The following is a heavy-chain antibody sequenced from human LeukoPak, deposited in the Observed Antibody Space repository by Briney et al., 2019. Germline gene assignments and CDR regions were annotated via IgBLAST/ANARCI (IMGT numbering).Heavy chain of an antibody. Sequence: SETLSLTCTVSGGSISSYYWSWIRQPPGKGLEWIGYIYYSGSTNYNPSLKSRVTISVDTSKNQFSLKLSSVTAADTAVYYCARGYDLWSGYYLDYWGQGTLVTVSS. J-gene: IGHJ4*02. CDR3: ARGYDLWSGYYLDY. CDR2: IYYSGST. CDR1: GGSISSYY. D-gene: IGHD3-3*01. V-gene: IGHV4-59*01.